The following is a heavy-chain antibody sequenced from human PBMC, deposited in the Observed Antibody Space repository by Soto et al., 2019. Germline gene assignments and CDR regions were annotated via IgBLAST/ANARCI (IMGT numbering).Heavy chain of an antibody. J-gene: IGHJ4*02. CDR3: AKDGNWLDVYYDV. V-gene: IGHV3-23*01. CDR1: GIEFSNYA. Sequence: EVQLLESGGGLVQPGGSLRLSCVGYGIEFSNYAMSWIRQAPGKGLEWVSIVSASGRSRYHADSVKGRFTISRDNSKNTLYLHMTNLRAEDTAVYYCAKDGNWLDVYYDVWGQGTPVTVSS. CDR2: VSASGRSR. D-gene: IGHD3-16*01.